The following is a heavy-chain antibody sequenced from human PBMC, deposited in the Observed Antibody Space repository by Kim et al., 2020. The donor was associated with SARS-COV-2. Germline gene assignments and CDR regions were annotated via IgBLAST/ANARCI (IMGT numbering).Heavy chain of an antibody. D-gene: IGHD4-4*01. Sequence: SVKVSCKASGGTFSSYAISWVRQAPGQGLEWMGGIIPIFGTANYAQKFQGRVTITADESTSTAYMELSSLRSEDTAVYYCARPVTTEPYYYYGMDVWGQGTTVTVSS. J-gene: IGHJ6*02. CDR3: ARPVTTEPYYYYGMDV. CDR2: IIPIFGTA. V-gene: IGHV1-69*13. CDR1: GGTFSSYA.